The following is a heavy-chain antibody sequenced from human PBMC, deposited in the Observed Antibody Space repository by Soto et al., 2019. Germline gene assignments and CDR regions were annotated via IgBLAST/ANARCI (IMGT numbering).Heavy chain of an antibody. CDR2: MNPTSGNT. CDR3: ARSDGHTFNWLDA. V-gene: IGHV1-8*02. J-gene: IGHJ5*02. Sequence: QVQLVQSGAEVKTPGASVQVSCKASGYTFTNYDMNWVRQAPGQGLEWMGWMNPTSGNTGYAQKFQGRLTMTWDTAIGIAHMELSSLRNEDTAVYYCARSDGHTFNWLDAWGQGTLVTVSA. CDR1: GYTFTNYD. D-gene: IGHD2-21*01.